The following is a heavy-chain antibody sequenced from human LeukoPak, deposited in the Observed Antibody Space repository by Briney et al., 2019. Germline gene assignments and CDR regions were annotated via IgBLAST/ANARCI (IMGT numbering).Heavy chain of an antibody. CDR1: GFTFSDYY. Sequence: GGSLRLSCAASGFTFSDYYMSWIRQAPGKGLEWVSYISSSGSTIYYADSVKGRFTIHIDNAKNSLYLQMNSLRAEDTAVYYCARATTYYYDSSVGYWGQGTLVTVSS. J-gene: IGHJ4*02. CDR3: ARATTYYYDSSVGY. V-gene: IGHV3-11*04. CDR2: ISSSGSTI. D-gene: IGHD3-22*01.